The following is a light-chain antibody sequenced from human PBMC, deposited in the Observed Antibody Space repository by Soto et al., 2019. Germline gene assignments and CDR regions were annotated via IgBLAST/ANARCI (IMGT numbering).Light chain of an antibody. CDR2: DAS. J-gene: IGKJ1*01. V-gene: IGKV1-5*01. Sequence: DIQMTQSPSTLSASVGDRVTITCRASQSISSWLAWYQQKPGKAPKLLIYDASSLESGVPSRFSGSGSGTEFTLTISSPQPDDLATYYCQQYNSYWTFGQGTKVEIK. CDR1: QSISSW. CDR3: QQYNSYWT.